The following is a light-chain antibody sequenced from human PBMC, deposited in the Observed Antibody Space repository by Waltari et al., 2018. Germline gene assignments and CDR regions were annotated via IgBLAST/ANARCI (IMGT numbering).Light chain of an antibody. Sequence: QSALTQPRSVSGSPGQSVTIPCTGTSSDVGGYIYVSWYQHHPGKAPKLMIYDVSKRPSGVPDRFSGSKSGNTASLTISGLQAEDEADYYCCLYAGSYPWVFGGGTKLTVL. CDR2: DVS. CDR1: SSDVGGYIY. V-gene: IGLV2-11*01. CDR3: CLYAGSYPWV. J-gene: IGLJ3*02.